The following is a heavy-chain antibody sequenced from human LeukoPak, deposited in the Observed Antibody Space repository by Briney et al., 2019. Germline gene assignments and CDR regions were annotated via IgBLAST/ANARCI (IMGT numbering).Heavy chain of an antibody. V-gene: IGHV1-69*13. CDR3: ARRRDSSAYYYFDY. CDR2: IIPIFGTA. Sequence: ASVKVSCKASGGTFSSYAISWVRQAPGQGLEWMGGIIPIFGTANYAQKFQGRVTITADESTSTAYMELSSLRSEDTALYYCARRRDSSAYYYFDYWGQGTLVTVSS. D-gene: IGHD3-22*01. CDR1: GGTFSSYA. J-gene: IGHJ4*02.